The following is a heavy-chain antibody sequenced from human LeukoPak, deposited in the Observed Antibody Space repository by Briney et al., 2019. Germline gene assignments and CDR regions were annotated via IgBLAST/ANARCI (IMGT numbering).Heavy chain of an antibody. J-gene: IGHJ4*02. CDR2: IPSSGSTI. Sequence: QTGGSLRLSCAASGFTFSDYEINWVRQAPGKGLEWVSYIPSSGSTIYYADSVKGRFTISRDNAKNSLYLQMNSLRAEDTAVYYCRTWFGSFDSWGQGTLVTVSS. V-gene: IGHV3-48*03. CDR3: RTWFGSFDS. CDR1: GFTFSDYE. D-gene: IGHD3-10*01.